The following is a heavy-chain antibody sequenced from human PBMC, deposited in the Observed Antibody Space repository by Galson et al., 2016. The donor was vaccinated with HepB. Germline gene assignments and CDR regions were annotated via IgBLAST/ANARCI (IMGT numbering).Heavy chain of an antibody. V-gene: IGHV3-23*01. CDR2: ITRSGEAT. Sequence: SLRLSCAASGFSFSNSGMSWVRQAPGRGLEWVSGITRSGEATHYADFVKGRFTIPRDNSKNTLYLYMNNLTAGDTAIYYCGKHGGFDYWGQGALLTVSS. CDR1: GFSFSNSG. CDR3: GKHGGFDY. D-gene: IGHD3-16*01. J-gene: IGHJ4*02.